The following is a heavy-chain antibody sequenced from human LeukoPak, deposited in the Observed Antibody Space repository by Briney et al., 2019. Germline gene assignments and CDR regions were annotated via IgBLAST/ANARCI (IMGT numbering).Heavy chain of an antibody. D-gene: IGHD3-10*01. Sequence: GGSLRLSCAASGFTFSSHGMHWVRRAPGKGLEWVAVIWYDGSTKYYADSVKGRFAISRDNSENMLWLQMNSLRAEDTAVYYCAKDLGPLAGSDWGQGTLVTVSS. CDR2: IWYDGSTK. V-gene: IGHV3-33*06. CDR1: GFTFSSHG. CDR3: AKDLGPLAGSD. J-gene: IGHJ4*02.